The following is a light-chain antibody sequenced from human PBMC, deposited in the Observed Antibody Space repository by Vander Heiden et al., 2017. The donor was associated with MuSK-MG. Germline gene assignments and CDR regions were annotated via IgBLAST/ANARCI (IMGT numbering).Light chain of an antibody. Sequence: ELVLTQSPGTLSLSPGERATLSCRASQSVSSSYLAWYQQKSVQAPRILIYGASSRATGIPDRFSRTGSGTDFTLTMSRLEPEDFAVYYCRQDWGQALTVGGGANEEI. J-gene: IGKJ4*01. CDR2: GAS. V-gene: IGKV3-20*01. CDR3: RQDWGQALT. CDR1: QSVSSSY.